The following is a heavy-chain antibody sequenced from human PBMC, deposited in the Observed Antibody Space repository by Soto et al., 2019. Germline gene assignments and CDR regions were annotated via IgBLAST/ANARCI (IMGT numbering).Heavy chain of an antibody. D-gene: IGHD6-6*01. CDR1: GFTFSSYA. CDR3: ARERMSIEARLPKYYYYGMDV. CDR2: ISYDGSNK. Sequence: QVQLVESGGGVVQPGRSLRLSCAASGFTFSSYAMHWVRQAPGKGLEWVAVISYDGSNKYYADSVKGRFTISRDNSKNTLYLKMNSLRAEDTAVYYCARERMSIEARLPKYYYYGMDVWGQGTTVTVS. J-gene: IGHJ6*02. V-gene: IGHV3-30-3*01.